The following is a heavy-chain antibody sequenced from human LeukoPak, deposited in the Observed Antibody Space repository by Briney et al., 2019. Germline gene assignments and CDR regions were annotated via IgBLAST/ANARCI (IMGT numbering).Heavy chain of an antibody. V-gene: IGHV3-30*04. CDR1: GFTFSSYA. J-gene: IGHJ5*02. CDR3: ARDLHCSGGTCYSYSSHRNWFDP. D-gene: IGHD2-15*01. CDR2: ISYDGSNK. Sequence: GGSLRLSCAASGFTFSSYAMHWVRQAPGKGLEGVAVISYDGSNKYYADSVKGRFTISRDNSKNTLYLQVNSLRVEDTAVYYCARDLHCSGGTCYSYSSHRNWFDPWGQGTLVTVSS.